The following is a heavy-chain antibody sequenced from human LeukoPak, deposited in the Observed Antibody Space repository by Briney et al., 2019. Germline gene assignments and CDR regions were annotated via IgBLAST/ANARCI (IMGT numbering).Heavy chain of an antibody. CDR1: GFSLEDYA. CDR3: TKGPACDNGVCHNYLDP. V-gene: IGHV3-9*01. J-gene: IGHJ5*02. D-gene: IGHD2-8*01. Sequence: QAGRSLRLSCAASGFSLEDYALNWVRQTPGKGLEWVSGIKWSSGFIAYADFVQGRFTLSRDSAKKSLYLQLNSLRTEDTALYYCTKGPACDNGVCHNYLDPWGQGTLVTVSS. CDR2: IKWSSGFI.